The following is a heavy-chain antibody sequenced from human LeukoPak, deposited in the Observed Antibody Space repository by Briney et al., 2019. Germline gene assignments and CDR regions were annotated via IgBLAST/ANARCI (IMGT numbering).Heavy chain of an antibody. Sequence: GGSLRLSCAASGFTFSNYWMSWVRQAPGKGLEWVANIKEDRSEKYYVDSVKGRFTISRDNARNSLYLQMNSLRAEDTAVYYCASGRQLGYWGQGTLVTVSS. D-gene: IGHD6-13*01. CDR3: ASGRQLGY. CDR1: GFTFSNYW. CDR2: IKEDRSEK. J-gene: IGHJ4*02. V-gene: IGHV3-7*01.